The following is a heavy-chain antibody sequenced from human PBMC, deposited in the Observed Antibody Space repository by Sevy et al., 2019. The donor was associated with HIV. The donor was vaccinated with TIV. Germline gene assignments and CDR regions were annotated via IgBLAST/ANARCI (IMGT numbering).Heavy chain of an antibody. J-gene: IGHJ4*02. D-gene: IGHD5-12*01. CDR3: ARGAARDGYNYVDY. CDR2: ISSSSSTI. V-gene: IGHV3-48*02. Sequence: GGSLRLSCAASGFTFSSYSMNWVRQAPGKGLEWVSYISSSSSTIYYADSVKGRFTISRDNAKNSLYLQMNSLRDEDTAVYYCARGAARDGYNYVDYWGQGTLVTVSS. CDR1: GFTFSSYS.